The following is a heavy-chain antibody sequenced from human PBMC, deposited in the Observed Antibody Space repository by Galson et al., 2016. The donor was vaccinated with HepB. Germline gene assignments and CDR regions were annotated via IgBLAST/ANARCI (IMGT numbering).Heavy chain of an antibody. CDR3: AHLTIWEKWSVP. CDR1: GFTFSTYG. J-gene: IGHJ5*01. D-gene: IGHD7-27*01. Sequence: SLRLSCAASGFTFSTYGMHWVRQAPGKGLEWLAVISYDGSNKYYADSVKGRFTISRDNSKSILYLQMDRLRPEDTATYYCAHLTIWEKWSVPWGQGTLVIVSS. V-gene: IGHV3-30*03. CDR2: ISYDGSNK.